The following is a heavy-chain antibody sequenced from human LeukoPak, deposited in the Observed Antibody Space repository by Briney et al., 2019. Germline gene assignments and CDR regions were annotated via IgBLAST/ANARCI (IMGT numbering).Heavy chain of an antibody. CDR1: GGSISSYY. CDR3: ARDSPGSMGDALDI. D-gene: IGHD1-26*01. CDR2: IYISGST. Sequence: SETLSLTCTVSGGSISSYYWSWIRQPAGKGLEWIGRIYISGSTNYNPSLKSRVTISVDTSKNQFSLKLSSVAAADTAVYYCARDSPGSMGDALDIWGQGTVVTVSS. V-gene: IGHV4-4*07. J-gene: IGHJ3*02.